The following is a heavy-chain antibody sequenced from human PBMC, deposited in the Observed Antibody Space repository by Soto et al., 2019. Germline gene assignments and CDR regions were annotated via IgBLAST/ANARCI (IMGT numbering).Heavy chain of an antibody. Sequence: ASVKVSCKSSGYTFYSHSISWVRQAPGQGLEWMGRISADNINTKYAQKFRGRVTMTTDTSTSTVYMELRNLRSDDTAVYYCARCIQEDYYYGMDVWGQGTTVTVSS. CDR1: GYTFYSHS. CDR2: ISADNINT. CDR3: ARCIQEDYYYGMDV. D-gene: IGHD5-18*01. V-gene: IGHV1-18*01. J-gene: IGHJ6*02.